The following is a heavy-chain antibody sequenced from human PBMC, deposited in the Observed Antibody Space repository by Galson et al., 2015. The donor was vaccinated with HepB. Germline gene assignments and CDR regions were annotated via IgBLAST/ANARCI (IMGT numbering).Heavy chain of an antibody. CDR2: ISSSSSYT. Sequence: SLRLSCAASGFTFSDYYMSWIRQAPGKGLEWVSYISSSSSYTNYADSVKGRFTISRDNAKNSLYLQMNSLRAEDTAVYYCARSAHYYDSSGYYPGGYYYYGMDVWGQGTTVTVSS. D-gene: IGHD3-22*01. CDR3: ARSAHYYDSSGYYPGGYYYYGMDV. CDR1: GFTFSDYY. J-gene: IGHJ6*02. V-gene: IGHV3-11*06.